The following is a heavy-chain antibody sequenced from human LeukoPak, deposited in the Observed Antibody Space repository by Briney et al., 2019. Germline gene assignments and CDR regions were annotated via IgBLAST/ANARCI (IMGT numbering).Heavy chain of an antibody. D-gene: IGHD6-13*01. Sequence: ASVKVSCKASGYTFTSYDINWVRQAPGQGLEWMGWMNPNSGNTGYAQKFQGRVTMTRNTSISTAYMELSSLRSEDTAVYYCARRGKQLVRRIWFDPWGQGTLVTVSS. CDR3: ARRGKQLVRRIWFDP. CDR2: MNPNSGNT. CDR1: GYTFTSYD. V-gene: IGHV1-8*01. J-gene: IGHJ5*02.